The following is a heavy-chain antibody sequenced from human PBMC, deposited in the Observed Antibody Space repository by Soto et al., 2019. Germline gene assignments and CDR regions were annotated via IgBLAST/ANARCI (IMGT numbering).Heavy chain of an antibody. CDR2: MNPNSGNT. V-gene: IGHV1-8*01. J-gene: IGHJ5*02. CDR3: ARVWGYYYGSGSYNWFDP. CDR1: GYTFTSYD. D-gene: IGHD3-10*01. Sequence: QVQLVQSGAEVKKPGASVKVSCTASGYTFTSYDINWVRQATGQGLEWMGWMNPNSGNTGYAQKFQGRVTMTMNTSISTAYMELSSLRSEDTAVYYCARVWGYYYGSGSYNWFDPWGQGTLVTVSS.